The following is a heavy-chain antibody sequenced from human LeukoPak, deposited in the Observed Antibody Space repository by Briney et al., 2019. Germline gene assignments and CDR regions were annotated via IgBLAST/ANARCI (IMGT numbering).Heavy chain of an antibody. CDR1: GFTFSDHY. V-gene: IGHV3-72*01. CDR2: TRNKANSYTT. CDR3: ARVRYCSSTTCRGAFDI. Sequence: GGSLRLSCAASGFTFSDHYMDWVRQAPGKGLEWVGRTRNKANSYTTEYAASVKGRFTISRADSENSLYLQMNSLKTEDTAAYYCARVRYCSSTTCRGAFDIWGQGTMVTVSS. D-gene: IGHD2-2*01. J-gene: IGHJ3*02.